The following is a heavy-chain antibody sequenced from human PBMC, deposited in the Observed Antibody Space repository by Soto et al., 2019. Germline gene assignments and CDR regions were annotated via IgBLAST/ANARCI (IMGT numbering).Heavy chain of an antibody. V-gene: IGHV4-30-4*01. CDR1: GGSISSGDYY. CDR2: IYYSGST. CDR3: ARERVTGGFDP. Sequence: SETLSLTCTVSGGSISSGDYYWSWIRQPPGKGLEWIGYIYYSGSTYYNPSLKSRVTISVDTSKNQFSLKLSSVTAADTAVYYCARERVTGGFDPWGQGTLVTISS. J-gene: IGHJ5*02. D-gene: IGHD4-4*01.